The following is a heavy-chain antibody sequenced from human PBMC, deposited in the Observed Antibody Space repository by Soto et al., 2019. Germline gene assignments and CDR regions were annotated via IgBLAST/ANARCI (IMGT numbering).Heavy chain of an antibody. V-gene: IGHV1-18*01. CDR1: GYTFTSYG. Sequence: ASVTVSCKASGYTFTSYGISWVRQAPGQGLEWMGWISAYNGNTNYAQKLQGRVTMTTDTSTSTAYMELRSLRSDDTVVYYCARWVYDGWFDPWGQGTLVNVSS. D-gene: IGHD3-16*01. CDR3: ARWVYDGWFDP. J-gene: IGHJ5*02. CDR2: ISAYNGNT.